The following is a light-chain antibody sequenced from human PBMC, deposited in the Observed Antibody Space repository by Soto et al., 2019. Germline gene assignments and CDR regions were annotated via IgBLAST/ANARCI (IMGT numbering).Light chain of an antibody. CDR3: QQSYSTLPLT. CDR1: QSISSY. V-gene: IGKV1-39*01. CDR2: AAS. J-gene: IGKJ4*01. Sequence: DIQMTQSPSSLSASVGDRVTITCRAIQSISSYLNWYQQKPGKAPKLLIYAASSLQSGVPSRFSGSGSGTDFTLTISSLQPEDFATYYCQQSYSTLPLTFGGGTKVDIK.